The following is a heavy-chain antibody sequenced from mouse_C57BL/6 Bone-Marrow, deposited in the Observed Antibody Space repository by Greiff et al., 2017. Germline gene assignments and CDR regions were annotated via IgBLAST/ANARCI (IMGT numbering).Heavy chain of an antibody. J-gene: IGHJ4*01. CDR3: ARHEPNYARDY. V-gene: IGHV5-9*01. CDR2: ISGGGGNT. CDR1: GFTFSSYT. Sequence: EVKVVESGGGLVKPGGSLKLSCAASGFTFSSYTMSWVRQTPEKRLEWVATISGGGGNTYYPDSVKGRFTISRDNAKNTLYLQMSRLRSEDTALYYWARHEPNYARDYWGQGTSVTVSS.